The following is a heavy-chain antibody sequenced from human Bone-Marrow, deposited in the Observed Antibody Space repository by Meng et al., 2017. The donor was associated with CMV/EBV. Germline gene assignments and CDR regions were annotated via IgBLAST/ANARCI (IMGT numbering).Heavy chain of an antibody. V-gene: IGHV3-21*01. CDR3: AREGTADDAFDI. D-gene: IGHD1/OR15-1a*01. Sequence: LSLTCAASGFTFSSYSMNWVRQAPGKGLEWVSSISSSSSYIYYADSVKGRLTISRDNAKNSLYLQMNSLRAEDTAVYYCAREGTADDAFDIWGQGTMVTVSS. CDR1: GFTFSSYS. CDR2: ISSSSSYI. J-gene: IGHJ3*02.